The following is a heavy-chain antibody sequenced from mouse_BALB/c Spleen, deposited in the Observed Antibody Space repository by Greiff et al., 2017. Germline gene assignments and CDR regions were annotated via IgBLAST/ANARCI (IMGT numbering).Heavy chain of an antibody. Sequence: QVQLQQPGAELVKPGASVKLSCKASGYTFTSYYMYWVKQRPGQGLEWIGGINPSNGGTNFNEKFKSKATLTVDKSSSTAYMQLSSLTSEDSAVYYCTRSDLLWLRRSYYYAMDYWVKEPQSPSPQ. D-gene: IGHD2-2*01. J-gene: IGHJ4*01. CDR3: TRSDLLWLRRSYYYAMDY. V-gene: IGHV1S81*02. CDR1: GYTFTSYY. CDR2: INPSNGGT.